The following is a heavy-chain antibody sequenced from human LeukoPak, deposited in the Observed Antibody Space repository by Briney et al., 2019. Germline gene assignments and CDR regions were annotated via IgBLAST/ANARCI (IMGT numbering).Heavy chain of an antibody. Sequence: PSETLSLTCAVYGGSFSGYYWSWIRQPPGKGLEWIGYIYYSGSTNYNPSLKSRVTISVDTSKNQFSLKLSSVTAADTAVYYCARGARPDYDILTGYYSPWFDPWGQGTLVTVSS. J-gene: IGHJ5*02. CDR1: GGSFSGYY. V-gene: IGHV4-59*01. CDR3: ARGARPDYDILTGYYSPWFDP. D-gene: IGHD3-9*01. CDR2: IYYSGST.